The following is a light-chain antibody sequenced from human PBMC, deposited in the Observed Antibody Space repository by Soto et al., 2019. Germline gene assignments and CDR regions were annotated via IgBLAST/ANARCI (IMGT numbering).Light chain of an antibody. CDR2: YAS. J-gene: IGKJ4*01. V-gene: IGKV3-20*01. Sequence: ENVLTQSPGTLSLSPGERATLSCRASQSISSSYLAWYQQKPGQTPRLLIYYASNRATGIPDRFSGSGSGTDFTLAIRRLTPGDSAVYYCQQYGDCLLTFCGGTKVEIK. CDR3: QQYGDCLLT. CDR1: QSISSSY.